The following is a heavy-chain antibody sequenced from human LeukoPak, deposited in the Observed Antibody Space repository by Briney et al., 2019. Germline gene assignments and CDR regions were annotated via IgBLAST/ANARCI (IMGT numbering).Heavy chain of an antibody. CDR2: ITTNTGNP. V-gene: IGHV7-4-1*02. CDR3: ARVGYTDDFATPLDY. CDR1: GYMFTTHA. D-gene: IGHD5-18*01. Sequence: ASVKVSCKASGYMFTTHAMNWVRQAPGQGLEWVGRITTNTGNPTHAQGFTGRFVFSLDISLRTVYLQINSLKAEDTGIYYCARVGYTDDFATPLDYWGQGTLVTVSS. J-gene: IGHJ4*02.